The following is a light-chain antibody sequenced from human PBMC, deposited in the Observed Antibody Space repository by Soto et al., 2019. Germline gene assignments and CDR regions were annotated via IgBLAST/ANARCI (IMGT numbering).Light chain of an antibody. CDR2: EGS. J-gene: IGLJ1*01. Sequence: QFALAQPPSASGSPGQSVTISCTGTSSDVGSYNLVSWYQQHPGKAPKLMIYEGSKRPSGVSNRFSGSKSGNTASLTISGLQAEDEADYYCCSYAGSSTFVFGTGTKVTVL. CDR1: SSDVGSYNL. V-gene: IGLV2-23*01. CDR3: CSYAGSSTFV.